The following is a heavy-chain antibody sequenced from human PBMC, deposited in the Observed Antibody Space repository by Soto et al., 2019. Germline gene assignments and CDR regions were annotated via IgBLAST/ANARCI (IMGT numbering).Heavy chain of an antibody. J-gene: IGHJ4*02. D-gene: IGHD1-7*01. CDR1: GFTFSTFG. CDR3: VTERRNYEFDE. V-gene: IGHV3-33*01. CDR2: IWNGRNSE. Sequence: QVQLVDSGGGVVQPGRSLRLSCAAYGFTFSTFGMQWVRQSAGKGLEWVAVIWNGRNSEDYADSVKGRFTISRDNSKNTWYLQMNSLRAEDTAMYYWVTERRNYEFDEWSQATLVTVSS.